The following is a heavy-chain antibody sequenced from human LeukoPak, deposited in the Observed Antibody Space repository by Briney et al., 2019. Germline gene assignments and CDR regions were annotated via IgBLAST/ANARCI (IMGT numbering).Heavy chain of an antibody. CDR3: ARHVVPAADNHP. CDR2: INHSGST. D-gene: IGHD2-2*01. Sequence: SETLSLTCAVYGGSFSGYYWSWIRQPPGKGLEWIGEINHSGSTNYNPSLKSRVTISVDTSKNQFSLKLSSVTAADTAVYYCARHVVPAADNHPWGQGTLVTVSS. V-gene: IGHV4-34*01. J-gene: IGHJ5*02. CDR1: GGSFSGYY.